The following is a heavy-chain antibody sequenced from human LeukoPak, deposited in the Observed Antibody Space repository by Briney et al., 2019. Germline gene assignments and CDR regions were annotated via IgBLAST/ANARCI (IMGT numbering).Heavy chain of an antibody. CDR1: GFTFSNDW. J-gene: IGHJ4*02. CDR3: ARDPTIFGVVIVPDY. V-gene: IGHV3-7*01. Sequence: GGSLRLSCAAPGFTFSNDWMSCGRQAPGKGREWGANIKQDGSEKYYVESVKGRFTISRDHDKNSLYLQMNSLRAEDTAVYYCARDPTIFGVVIVPDYWGQGTLVTVSS. D-gene: IGHD3-3*01. CDR2: IKQDGSEK.